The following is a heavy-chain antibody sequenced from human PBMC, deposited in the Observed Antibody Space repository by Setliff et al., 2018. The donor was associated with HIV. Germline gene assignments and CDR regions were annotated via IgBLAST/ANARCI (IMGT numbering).Heavy chain of an antibody. J-gene: IGHJ5*02. CDR3: ALPYCGGGNCWSSASLPPAGWFDP. CDR1: AGTFSSYV. V-gene: IGHV1-69*05. D-gene: IGHD2-15*01. Sequence: SVKVSCKASAGTFSSYVISWVRQAPGQGPEWMGGIIPMYGVANYAQKFQGRVTITTDESTSTAYMELSSLRSEDTAVYYCALPYCGGGNCWSSASLPPAGWFDPWGQGTLVTVSS. CDR2: IIPMYGVA.